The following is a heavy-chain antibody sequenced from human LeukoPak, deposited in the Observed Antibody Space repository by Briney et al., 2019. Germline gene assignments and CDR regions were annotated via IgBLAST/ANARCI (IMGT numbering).Heavy chain of an antibody. V-gene: IGHV3-9*01. J-gene: IGHJ6*03. D-gene: IGHD5-18*01. CDR2: ITWNSGNI. CDR1: GLTFDDLA. CDR3: VKGVGLQTDYYYYMDV. Sequence: GGSLRLSCAPSGLTFDDLAMHWVRQAPGKGLEWVSSITWNSGNIGYADSVKGRFTISRDNAKNSLYLQMSSLRPEDTALYYCVKGVGLQTDYYYYMDVWGKGTTVTVSS.